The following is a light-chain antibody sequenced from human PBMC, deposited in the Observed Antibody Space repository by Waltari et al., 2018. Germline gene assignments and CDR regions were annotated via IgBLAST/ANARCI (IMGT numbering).Light chain of an antibody. CDR1: SLRRYY. CDR2: GQD. V-gene: IGLV3-19*01. J-gene: IGLJ2*01. Sequence: SSELTQDPAVSVALGQTVRITCQGDSLRRYYASWYQQRPGQAPILVLYGQDNRPSGIPDRFSGSTSGNTASLTITGAQAEDEAGYYCLSRDTSSTRLFGGGTRLTV. CDR3: LSRDTSSTRL.